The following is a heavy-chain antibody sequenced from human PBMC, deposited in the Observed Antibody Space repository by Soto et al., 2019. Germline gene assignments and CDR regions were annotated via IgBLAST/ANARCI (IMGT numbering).Heavy chain of an antibody. CDR1: GGTFSSYA. V-gene: IGHV1-69*13. D-gene: IGHD3-22*01. J-gene: IGHJ6*02. CDR2: IIPIFGTA. Sequence: SVKVSCKASGGTFSSYAISWVRQAPGQGLEWMGGIIPIFGTANYAQKFQGRVTITADESTSTAYMELSSLRSEDTAVYYCASHYDSSGYVDYYYGMDVWGQGTTVTVSS. CDR3: ASHYDSSGYVDYYYGMDV.